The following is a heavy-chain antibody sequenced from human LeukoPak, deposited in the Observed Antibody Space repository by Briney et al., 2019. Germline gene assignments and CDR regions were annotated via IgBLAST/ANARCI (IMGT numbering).Heavy chain of an antibody. D-gene: IGHD7-27*01. Sequence: GASVKVSCKASGDTFASYDINWVRQATGQGLEWMGWMNPNSGNTGGAQKFQGRVTMTRNTSISTAYMELSSLRSEDTAAYYCARTILGMGDYWGQGTLVTVSS. CDR3: ARTILGMGDY. CDR1: GDTFASYD. CDR2: MNPNSGNT. J-gene: IGHJ4*02. V-gene: IGHV1-8*01.